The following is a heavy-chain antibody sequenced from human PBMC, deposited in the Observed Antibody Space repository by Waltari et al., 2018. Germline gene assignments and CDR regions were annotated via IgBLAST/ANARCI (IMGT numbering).Heavy chain of an antibody. V-gene: IGHV4-39*07. CDR3: ARDSYGYNWFDP. Sequence: QLQLQESGPGLVKPSETLSLTCTVSGGSISSSSYYWGWIRPPPGKGLEWIGSIYYSGSTYYNPSLKSRVTRSVDTSKNQFSLKLSSVTAADTAVYYCARDSYGYNWFDPWGQGTLVTVSS. J-gene: IGHJ5*02. CDR2: IYYSGST. CDR1: GGSISSSSYY. D-gene: IGHD5-18*01.